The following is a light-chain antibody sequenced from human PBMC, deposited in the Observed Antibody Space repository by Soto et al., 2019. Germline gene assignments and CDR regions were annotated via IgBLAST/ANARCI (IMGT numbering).Light chain of an antibody. Sequence: EIVLTQSPATLSLSPGERATLSCRASQSVSSXLAWYQQKPGQAPRLLIYDASNRATGIPARFSGSGSGTXXXXXXXXLXPEDFAVXYXXQRSNWLLTFGGGTKVEIK. J-gene: IGKJ4*01. CDR1: QSVSSX. CDR3: XQRSNWLLT. V-gene: IGKV3-11*01. CDR2: DAS.